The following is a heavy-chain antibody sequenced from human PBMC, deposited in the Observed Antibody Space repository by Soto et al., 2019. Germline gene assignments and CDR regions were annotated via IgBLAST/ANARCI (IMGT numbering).Heavy chain of an antibody. J-gene: IGHJ4*02. CDR2: INHSGST. Sequence: SETLSLTCAVYGGSFSGYYLSWIRQPPGKGLEWIWEINHSGSTNYNPSLKSRVTISVDKSKNQFSLQLSSVTAADTAVYYCARAPSIRFLEWLFYFDYWGQGTLVTVSS. V-gene: IGHV4-34*01. D-gene: IGHD3-3*01. CDR1: GGSFSGYY. CDR3: ARAPSIRFLEWLFYFDY.